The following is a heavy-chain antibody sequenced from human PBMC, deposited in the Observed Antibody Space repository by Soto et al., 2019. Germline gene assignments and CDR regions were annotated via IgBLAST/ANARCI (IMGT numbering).Heavy chain of an antibody. J-gene: IGHJ5*02. CDR1: GGTFSSYG. V-gene: IGHV1-69*01. CDR2: IIPIFGTA. D-gene: IGHD6-13*01. Sequence: QVQLVQSGAEVKNPGSSVKVSCKASGGTFSSYGISWVRQAPGQGLEWMGGIIPIFGTANYAQKFQGRVTITADESTSTAYMELSSLRSEDTAVYYCARLGTPYYSSSWGNWFDPWGQGTLVTVSS. CDR3: ARLGTPYYSSSWGNWFDP.